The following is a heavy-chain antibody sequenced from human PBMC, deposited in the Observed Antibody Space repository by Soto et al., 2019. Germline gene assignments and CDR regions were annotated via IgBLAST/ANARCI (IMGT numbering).Heavy chain of an antibody. CDR3: ARDSSGWQGDWFDP. Sequence: QVQLQESGPGLVKPSETLSLTCTVSGGSISSYYWSWIRQPPGKGLEWIGYIYYSGSTNYNPSLKSRVTISVDTSKNQFSLKLSSVTAADTAVYYCARDSSGWQGDWFDPWGQGTLVTVSS. CDR2: IYYSGST. V-gene: IGHV4-59*01. CDR1: GGSISSYY. J-gene: IGHJ5*02. D-gene: IGHD6-19*01.